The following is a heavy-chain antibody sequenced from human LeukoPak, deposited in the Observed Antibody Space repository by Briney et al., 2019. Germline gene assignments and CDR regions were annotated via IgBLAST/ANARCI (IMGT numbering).Heavy chain of an antibody. V-gene: IGHV1-69*05. Sequence: SVKVSCKASGGTFSSYAISWVRQAPGQGLEWMGRIIPIFGTANYAQKFQGRVTITTDESTSTAYMELSSLRSEDTAVYYCARGYLRRYGSNWFDPWGQGTLVTVSS. CDR2: IIPIFGTA. J-gene: IGHJ5*02. D-gene: IGHD3-10*01. CDR1: GGTFSSYA. CDR3: ARGYLRRYGSNWFDP.